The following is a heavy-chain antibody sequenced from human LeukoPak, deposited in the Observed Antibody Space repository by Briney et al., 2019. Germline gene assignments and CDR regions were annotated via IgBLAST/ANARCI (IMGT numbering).Heavy chain of an antibody. CDR1: GFTFSSYA. D-gene: IGHD3-16*02. Sequence: PGGSLRLSCAASGFTFSSYAMSWVRQAPGKGLEWVSAISGSGGSTYYADSVKGRFTISRDNSKNTLYLQMNSLRAEDTAVYYCAKATRGAYDYVWGSYRYEDYWGQGTLVTVSS. CDR3: AKATRGAYDYVWGSYRYEDY. J-gene: IGHJ4*02. CDR2: ISGSGGST. V-gene: IGHV3-23*01.